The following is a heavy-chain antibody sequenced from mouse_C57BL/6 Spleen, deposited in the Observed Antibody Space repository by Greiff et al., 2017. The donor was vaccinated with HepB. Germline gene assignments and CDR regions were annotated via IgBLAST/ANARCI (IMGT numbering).Heavy chain of an antibody. V-gene: IGHV5-4*01. CDR3: AREASGTYFDS. CDR1: GFTFSSYA. Sequence: EVKLMESGGGLVKPGGSLKLSCAASGFTFSSYAMSWVRQTPEKRLEWVATISDGGSYTYYPDNVKGRFTISRDNAKNNLYLQMSHLKSEDTAMYYSAREASGTYFDSWGQGTPLTVSS. D-gene: IGHD4-1*01. CDR2: ISDGGSYT. J-gene: IGHJ2*01.